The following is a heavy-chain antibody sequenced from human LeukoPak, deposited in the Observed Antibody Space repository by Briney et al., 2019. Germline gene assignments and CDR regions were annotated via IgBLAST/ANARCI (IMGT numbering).Heavy chain of an antibody. J-gene: IGHJ3*02. Sequence: PSQTLSLTCTVSGGSISSGSYYWSWIRQPAGKGLEWIGRIYTSGSTNYNPSLKSRVTISVDTSKNQFSLKLSSVTAADTAVYYCARGAYDILTGYYFEAFDIWGQGTMVTVSS. D-gene: IGHD3-9*01. CDR2: IYTSGST. CDR3: ARGAYDILTGYYFEAFDI. CDR1: GGSISSGSYY. V-gene: IGHV4-61*02.